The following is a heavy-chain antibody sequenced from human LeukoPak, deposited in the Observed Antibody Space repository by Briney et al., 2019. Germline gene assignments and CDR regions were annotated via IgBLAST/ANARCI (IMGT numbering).Heavy chain of an antibody. CDR1: GGSISSSSYY. CDR2: IYTSGST. J-gene: IGHJ6*03. D-gene: IGHD5-24*01. Sequence: PSETLSLTCTVSGGSISSSSYYWGWIRQPAGKGLEWIGRIYTSGSTNYNPSLKSRVTISVDTSKNQFSLKLSSVTAADTAVYYCASSPPRREGYYMDVWGKGTTVTVSS. CDR3: ASSPPRREGYYMDV. V-gene: IGHV4-61*02.